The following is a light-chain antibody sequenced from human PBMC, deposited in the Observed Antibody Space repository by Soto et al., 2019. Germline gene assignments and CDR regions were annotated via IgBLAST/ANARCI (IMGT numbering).Light chain of an antibody. CDR3: YQYGSTPPT. CDR2: GAS. Sequence: EIVMTQSPATLSVSPGERATLSCRASQSVSNNLAWYQQKPGQAPRLLIYGASTRATGIPARFSGSGSGTEFTLTISSLQSEDFAVFYCYQYGSTPPTFGQGTKVDIK. J-gene: IGKJ1*01. V-gene: IGKV3-15*01. CDR1: QSVSNN.